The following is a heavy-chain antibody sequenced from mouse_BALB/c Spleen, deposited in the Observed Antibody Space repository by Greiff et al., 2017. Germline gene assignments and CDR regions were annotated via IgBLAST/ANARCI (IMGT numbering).Heavy chain of an antibody. CDR3: ARSWDGDAMDY. D-gene: IGHD4-1*01. V-gene: IGHV1-66*01. CDR2: IFPGSGNT. Sequence: VQLQQSGPELVKPGASVKISCKASGYSFTSYYIHWVKQRPGQGLEWIGWIFPGSGNTKYNEKFKGKATLTADTSSSTAYMQLSSLTSEDSAVYFCARSWDGDAMDYWGQGTSVTVSS. J-gene: IGHJ4*01. CDR1: GYSFTSYY.